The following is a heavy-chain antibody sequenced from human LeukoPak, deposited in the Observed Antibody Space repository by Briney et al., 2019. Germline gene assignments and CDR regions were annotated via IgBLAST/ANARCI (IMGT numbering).Heavy chain of an antibody. CDR2: ISGSGGST. CDR3: VRERSGWDAFDI. V-gene: IGHV3-23*01. J-gene: IGHJ3*02. CDR1: GFTFSSYA. Sequence: GGSLRLSCAASGFTFSSYAMSWIRQAPGKGLEWVSAISGSGGSTYYADSVKGRFTISRDNSKNTLYLQMNSLRVEDTAVYYCVRERSGWDAFDIWGQGTMVTVSS. D-gene: IGHD6-19*01.